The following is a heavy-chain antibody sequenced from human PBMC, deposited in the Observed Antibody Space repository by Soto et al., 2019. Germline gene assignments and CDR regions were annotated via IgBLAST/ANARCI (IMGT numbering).Heavy chain of an antibody. D-gene: IGHD2-2*01. CDR3: AKDSKSVSVSAARVYGMDV. V-gene: IGHV3-23*01. CDR2: TRSNGEHT. J-gene: IGHJ6*02. Sequence: EVQILESGGGMVQPGGSLRLSFAGSGFMFSSFAMTWVRQAPGKGLEWVSTTRSNGEHTYYADSVKGRFTVSRDNSKNTLFLEMSSLRAEDSAIYYCAKDSKSVSVSAARVYGMDVWGQGTTVTVSS. CDR1: GFMFSSFA.